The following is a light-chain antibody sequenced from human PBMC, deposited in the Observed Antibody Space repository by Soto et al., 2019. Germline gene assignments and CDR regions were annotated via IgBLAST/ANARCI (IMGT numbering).Light chain of an antibody. J-gene: IGLJ3*02. CDR1: SSDVGGYNY. V-gene: IGLV2-14*01. CDR2: EVS. Sequence: QSVLTQPASVSGSPGQSITISCTGTSSDVGGYNYVSWYQQHPGKAPKLMIYEVSNRPSGVSNRFSGSKSGNTASLTVSGLQAEDEADYYCSSYTTSRTHWVFGGGTKVTVL. CDR3: SSYTTSRTHWV.